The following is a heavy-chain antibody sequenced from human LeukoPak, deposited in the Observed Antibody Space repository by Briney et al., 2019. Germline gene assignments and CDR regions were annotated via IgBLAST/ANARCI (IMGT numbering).Heavy chain of an antibody. J-gene: IGHJ4*02. CDR2: IYYTGNT. D-gene: IGHD4-11*01. CDR3: AREYSAFDY. CDR1: GDPISSHSDY. V-gene: IGHV4-61*08. Sequence: SETLSLTCTVSGDPISSHSDYKWTWIRQSPQKGLEWIGYIYYTGNTNYNPSLRSRLTISVDTSMNQFSLRLTAVTAADTAVYYCAREYSAFDYWGQGALVTVSS.